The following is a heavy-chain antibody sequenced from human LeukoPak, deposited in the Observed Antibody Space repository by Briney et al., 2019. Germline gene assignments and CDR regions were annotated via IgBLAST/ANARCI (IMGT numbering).Heavy chain of an antibody. CDR3: ARGVSGYYLRRADLGFDY. CDR2: IYISGST. D-gene: IGHD3-22*01. CDR1: GDSISSFY. V-gene: IGHV4-4*07. J-gene: IGHJ4*02. Sequence: SETLSLTCTVSGDSISSFYWSWVRQPAGKGLEWIGRIYISGSTNFNPSLKSRVTMSVDTSKNQFSLRLSSVTAADTAVYYCARGVSGYYLRRADLGFDYWGQGTLVTVPS.